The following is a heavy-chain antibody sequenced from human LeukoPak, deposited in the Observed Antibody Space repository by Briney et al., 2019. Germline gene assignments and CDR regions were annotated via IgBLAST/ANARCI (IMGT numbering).Heavy chain of an antibody. Sequence: PSETLSLTCTVSGGSISSYYWSWIRQPPGKGLEWIGYIYYSGSTNYNPSLKSRVTISVDTSKNQFSLKLSSVTAADTAVYYCARDGSSSWPQKSYYYYGMDVWGQGTTVTVSS. J-gene: IGHJ6*02. CDR1: GGSISSYY. V-gene: IGHV4-59*01. D-gene: IGHD6-13*01. CDR3: ARDGSSSWPQKSYYYYGMDV. CDR2: IYYSGST.